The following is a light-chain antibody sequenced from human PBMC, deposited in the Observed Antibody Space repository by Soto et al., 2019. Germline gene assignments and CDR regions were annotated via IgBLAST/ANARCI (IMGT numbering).Light chain of an antibody. Sequence: DIQLTQSPSSLSASVGDRVTITCQASQDINNYLNWYQQKPGKAPKLLIFDASSVETEVPSRFSGSGSGTHVTFTISSLEPEDIATYHCQQYEDLPLTFGGGTRVEL. V-gene: IGKV1-33*01. J-gene: IGKJ4*01. CDR2: DAS. CDR3: QQYEDLPLT. CDR1: QDINNY.